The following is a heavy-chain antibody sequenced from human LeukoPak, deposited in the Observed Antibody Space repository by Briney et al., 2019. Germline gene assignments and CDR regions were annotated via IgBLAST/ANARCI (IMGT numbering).Heavy chain of an antibody. CDR1: GYNFSNYW. J-gene: IGHJ4*02. Sequence: GESLKISCKGFGYNFSNYWIGWVRQMPGKGLEWMGIIHPGDSSTRYSPSLQGQVTILSDKSINTAYLQWSSLKASDTAMYYCARRQCSGGCCYYFDSWGQGTLVTVSS. CDR3: ARRQCSGGCCYYFDS. CDR2: IHPGDSST. V-gene: IGHV5-51*01. D-gene: IGHD2-15*01.